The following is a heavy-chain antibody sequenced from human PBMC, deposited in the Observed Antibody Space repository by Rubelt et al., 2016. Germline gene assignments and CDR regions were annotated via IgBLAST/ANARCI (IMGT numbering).Heavy chain of an antibody. CDR1: GGSFSGYY. CDR3: ARGRNFYGMDV. J-gene: IGHJ6*02. Sequence: QVQLQQWGAGLLKPSETLSLTCAVYGGSFSGYYWSWSRLSPGKGLEWIAEINHRGNTNYNPSLSLKSRVTISVDTSKNQVSLDLRSVTDADTAVYYCARGRNFYGMDVWGQGTTVTVSS. V-gene: IGHV4-34*02. CDR2: INHRGNT.